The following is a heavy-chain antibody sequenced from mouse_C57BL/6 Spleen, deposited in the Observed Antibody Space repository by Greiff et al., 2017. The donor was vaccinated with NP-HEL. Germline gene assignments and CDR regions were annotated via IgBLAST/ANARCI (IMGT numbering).Heavy chain of an antibody. CDR2: IDPSDSYT. CDR1: GYTFTSYW. CDR3: ARPSEGFAY. V-gene: IGHV1-50*01. J-gene: IGHJ3*01. Sequence: QVQLKQPGAELVKPGASVKLSCKASGYTFTSYWMQWVKQRPGQGLEWIGEIDPSDSYTNYNQKFKGKATLTVDTSSSTAYMQLSSLTSEDSAVYYCARPSEGFAYWGQGTLVTVSA.